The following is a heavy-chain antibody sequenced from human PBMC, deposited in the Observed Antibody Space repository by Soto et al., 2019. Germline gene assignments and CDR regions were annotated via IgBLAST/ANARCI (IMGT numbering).Heavy chain of an antibody. J-gene: IGHJ6*02. CDR3: ARARSVVPAVTMALRYGMDV. V-gene: IGHV1-46*01. D-gene: IGHD2-2*01. Sequence: ASVEVSCKASGYTFTSYYMHWVRQARGQGLEWMGIINPSGGSTSYAQKFQGRVTMTRDTSTSTVYMELSSLRSEDTAVYYCARARSVVPAVTMALRYGMDVWGQGTTVTVSS. CDR2: INPSGGST. CDR1: GYTFTSYY.